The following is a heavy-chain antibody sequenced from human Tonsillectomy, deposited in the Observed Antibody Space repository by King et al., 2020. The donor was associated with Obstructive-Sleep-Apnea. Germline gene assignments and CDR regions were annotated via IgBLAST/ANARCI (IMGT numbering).Heavy chain of an antibody. D-gene: IGHD6-13*01. J-gene: IGHJ6*02. CDR2: TYYRSKWYN. CDR3: ARDNPAGILMTLYYYGVDV. Sequence: VQLPQSGPGLVKPSQTLSLTCAISGDSVSSNSATWTWIRQSPSRGLEWLGRTYYRSKWYNDYAVSVRSRITINPDTSKNQFSLQLHSVTPEDTAVYYCARDNPAGILMTLYYYGVDVWGQGPTVTVSS. CDR1: GDSVSSNSAT. V-gene: IGHV6-1*01.